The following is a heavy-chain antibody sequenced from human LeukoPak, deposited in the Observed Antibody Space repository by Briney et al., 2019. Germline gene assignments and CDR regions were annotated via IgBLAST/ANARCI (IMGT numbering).Heavy chain of an antibody. V-gene: IGHV3-23*01. J-gene: IGHJ4*02. CDR2: ISGSGGST. CDR3: AKDREIAVAGYRWVAYFDF. CDR1: GFPFIRYA. Sequence: PGGSLRLSCEASGFPFIRYAMMWLRQAPGKGLEWVSAISGSGGSTYYADSVKGRFTISRDNSKNTLYLQMDSLRAEDTAAYYCAKDREIAVAGYRWVAYFDFWGQGTLVTVSS. D-gene: IGHD6-19*01.